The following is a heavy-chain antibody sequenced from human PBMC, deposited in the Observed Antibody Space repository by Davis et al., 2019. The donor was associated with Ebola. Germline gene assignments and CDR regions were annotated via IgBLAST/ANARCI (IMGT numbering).Heavy chain of an antibody. CDR3: ARGGRGSYRDAFDI. CDR1: GFTFSSYW. D-gene: IGHD1-26*01. V-gene: IGHV3-7*01. Sequence: PGGSLRLSCAASGFTFSSYWMSWVRQAPGKGLEWVANIKQDGSEKYYVDSVKGRFTISRDNAKNSLYLQMNSLRAEDTAVYYCARGGRGSYRDAFDIWGQGTMVTVSS. CDR2: IKQDGSEK. J-gene: IGHJ3*02.